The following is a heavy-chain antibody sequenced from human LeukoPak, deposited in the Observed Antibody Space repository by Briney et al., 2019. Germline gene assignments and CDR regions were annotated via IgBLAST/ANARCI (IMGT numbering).Heavy chain of an antibody. V-gene: IGHV3-15*01. CDR3: TTNIVGVTTWFDP. CDR1: GFTLSNAY. D-gene: IGHD1-26*01. Sequence: GGSLRLSCAASGFTLSNAYMSWVRQAPGKGLEWVGRIKNKTNGGTTDYAAPVKGRFTISRDDSKNTLYLQMNSLKTEDTAVYYCTTNIVGVTTWFDPWGQGTLVNGSS. J-gene: IGHJ5*02. CDR2: IKNKTNGGTT.